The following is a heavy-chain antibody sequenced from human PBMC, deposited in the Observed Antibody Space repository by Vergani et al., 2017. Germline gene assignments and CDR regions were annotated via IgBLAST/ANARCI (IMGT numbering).Heavy chain of an antibody. D-gene: IGHD3-3*01. Sequence: QVQLVQSGAEVKKPGSSVKVSCKASGGTFSSYTISWVRQAPGQGLEWMGRIIPILGIANYAQKFQGRVTITADKSTSTAYMELSSLRSEDTAVYYCARDVDFWSGYLSYWGQGTLVTVSS. CDR1: GGTFSSYT. CDR3: ARDVDFWSGYLSY. J-gene: IGHJ4*02. V-gene: IGHV1-69*08. CDR2: IIPILGIA.